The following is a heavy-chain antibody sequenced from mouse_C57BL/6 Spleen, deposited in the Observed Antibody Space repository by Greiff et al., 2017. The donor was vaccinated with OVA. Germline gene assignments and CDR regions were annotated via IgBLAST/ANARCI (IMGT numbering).Heavy chain of an antibody. Sequence: VQLQQSGPELVKPGASVKISCKASGYTFTDYYMNWVKQSHGKSLEWIGDINPKNGGTSYNQKFKGKATLTVDKSSSTAYMELRSLTSEDSAVYYCARYRYGSREYYFDYWGQGTTLTVSS. CDR1: GYTFTDYY. CDR3: ARYRYGSREYYFDY. V-gene: IGHV1-26*01. D-gene: IGHD1-1*01. CDR2: INPKNGGT. J-gene: IGHJ2*01.